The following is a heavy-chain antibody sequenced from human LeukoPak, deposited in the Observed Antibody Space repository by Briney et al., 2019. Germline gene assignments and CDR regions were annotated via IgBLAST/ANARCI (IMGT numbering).Heavy chain of an antibody. CDR3: ARYLDYGGNSRVFQH. Sequence: SETLSLTCTVSGGSISSSSYYWGWIRQPPGKGLEWIGSIYYSGSTYYNPSLKSRVTISIDTSKNQFSLKLSSVTAADTAFCYCARYLDYGGNSRVFQHWGQGTLVTVSS. J-gene: IGHJ1*01. V-gene: IGHV4-39*01. D-gene: IGHD4-23*01. CDR1: GGSISSSSYY. CDR2: IYYSGST.